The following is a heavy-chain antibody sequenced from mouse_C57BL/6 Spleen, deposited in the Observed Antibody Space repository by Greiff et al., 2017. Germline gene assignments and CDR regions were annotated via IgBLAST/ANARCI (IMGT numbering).Heavy chain of an antibody. Sequence: VKLQQPGAELVMPGASVKLSCKASGYTFTSYWMHWVKQRPGQGLEWIGEIDPSDSYTNYNQKFKGKSTLTVDKSSSTAYMQLSSLTSEDSAVYYCARARLLRPFDYWGQGTTLTVSS. J-gene: IGHJ2*01. CDR2: IDPSDSYT. V-gene: IGHV1-69*01. CDR1: GYTFTSYW. D-gene: IGHD1-2*01. CDR3: ARARLLRPFDY.